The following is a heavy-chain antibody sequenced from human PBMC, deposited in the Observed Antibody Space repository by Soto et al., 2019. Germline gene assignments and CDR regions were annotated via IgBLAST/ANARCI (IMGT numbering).Heavy chain of an antibody. D-gene: IGHD6-19*01. CDR2: IKRKTDGGTT. Sequence: EVQLVESGGGLVKPGGSLRLSCTASGFSFSNAYMTWVRQTPGKGLERIGRIKRKTDGGTTDFAAPVKDRFAISGDDSRNTLYLQMNSLITEDTAVYYCTTWLAGSGGAYADYWGQGTLVTVSS. CDR1: GFSFSNAY. CDR3: TTWLAGSGGAYADY. J-gene: IGHJ4*02. V-gene: IGHV3-15*01.